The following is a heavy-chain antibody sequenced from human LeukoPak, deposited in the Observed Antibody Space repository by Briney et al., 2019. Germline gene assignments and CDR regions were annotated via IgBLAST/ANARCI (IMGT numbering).Heavy chain of an antibody. CDR2: ISSSSSYI. D-gene: IGHD6-19*01. J-gene: IGHJ4*02. Sequence: GGTLRLSCAASGFTFSGFAMSWIRQAPGKGLEWVSSISSSSSYIYYADSVKGRFTISRDNSKNTLYLQMNSLRAEDTAVYYCARGRAVAKTGLTYWGQGTLVTVSS. V-gene: IGHV3-21*01. CDR3: ARGRAVAKTGLTY. CDR1: GFTFSGFA.